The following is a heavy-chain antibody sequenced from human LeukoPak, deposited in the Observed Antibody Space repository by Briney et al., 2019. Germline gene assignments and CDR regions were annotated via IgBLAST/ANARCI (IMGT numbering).Heavy chain of an antibody. Sequence: KHGESLKISCKGSGYSFTSYWIGWVRQMPGKGLEWMGIIYPGDSDTRYSPSFQGQVTISADKSISTAYLQWSSLKASDTAMYYCARSRDCSSTSCYWGDYYYYMDVWGKGTTVTVSS. CDR1: GYSFTSYW. CDR2: IYPGDSDT. J-gene: IGHJ6*03. D-gene: IGHD2-2*01. CDR3: ARSRDCSSTSCYWGDYYYYMDV. V-gene: IGHV5-51*01.